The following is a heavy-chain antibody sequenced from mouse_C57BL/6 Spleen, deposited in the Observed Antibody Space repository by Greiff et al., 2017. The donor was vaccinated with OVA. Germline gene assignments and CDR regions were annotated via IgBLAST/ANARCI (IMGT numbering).Heavy chain of an antibody. D-gene: IGHD1-1*02. CDR1: GFTFSSYA. Sequence: EVHLVESGGGLVKPGGSLKLSCAASGFTFSSYAMSWVRQTPEKRLEWVATISDGGSYTYYPDNVKGRFTISRDNAKNNLYLQMSHLKSEDTAMYYCARGEVASYYAMDYWGQGTSVTVSS. V-gene: IGHV5-4*01. J-gene: IGHJ4*01. CDR3: ARGEVASYYAMDY. CDR2: ISDGGSYT.